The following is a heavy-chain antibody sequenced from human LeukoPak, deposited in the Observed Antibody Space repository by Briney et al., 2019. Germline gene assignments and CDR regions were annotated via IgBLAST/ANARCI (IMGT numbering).Heavy chain of an antibody. CDR3: AKGHYYGSGSLDY. CDR2: IGGRDGST. V-gene: IGHV3-23*01. D-gene: IGHD3-10*01. CDR1: GFTVSSNY. J-gene: IGHJ4*02. Sequence: GGSLRLSCAASGFTVSSNYMSWVRQAPGKGLEWVSAIGGRDGSTYYADSVKGRFTISRDSSKNTLYVQMNSLRAEDTAVYYCAKGHYYGSGSLDYWGQGTLVTVSS.